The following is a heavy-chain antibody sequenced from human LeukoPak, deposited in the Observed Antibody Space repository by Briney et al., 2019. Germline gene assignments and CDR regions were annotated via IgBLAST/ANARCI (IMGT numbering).Heavy chain of an antibody. CDR3: ATSHYGGNGDDAFDI. V-gene: IGHV1-69*06. CDR1: GGTFSSYA. D-gene: IGHD4-23*01. CDR2: IIPIFGTA. Sequence: GASVKVSCKASGGTFSSYAISWVRQAPGQGLEWMGGIIPIFGTAIYAQKFQGRVTMTEDTSTDTAYMELSSLRSEDTAVYYCATSHYGGNGDDAFDIWGQGTMVTVSS. J-gene: IGHJ3*02.